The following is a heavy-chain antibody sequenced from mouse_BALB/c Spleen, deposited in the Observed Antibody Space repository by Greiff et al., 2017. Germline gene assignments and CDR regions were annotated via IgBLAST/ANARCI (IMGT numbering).Heavy chain of an antibody. CDR1: GYSITSGYY. J-gene: IGHJ3*01. V-gene: IGHV3-6*02. Sequence: ESGPGLVKPSQSLSLTCSVTGYSITSGYYWNWIRQFPGNKLEWMGYISYDGSNNYNPSLKNRISITRDTSKNQFFLKLNSVTTEDTATYYCARAMITTAWFAYWGQGTLVTVSA. CDR3: ARAMITTAWFAY. D-gene: IGHD2-4*01. CDR2: ISYDGSN.